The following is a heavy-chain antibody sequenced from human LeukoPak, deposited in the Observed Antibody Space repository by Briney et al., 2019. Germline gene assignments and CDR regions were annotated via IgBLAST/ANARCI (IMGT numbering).Heavy chain of an antibody. J-gene: IGHJ6*02. CDR3: AIGGPDITYYDFWSGYLSYYYYGMDV. Sequence: GASVKVSCKASGYTFTGYDINWVRQATGQGLEWMGWMNPNSGNTGYAQKFQGRVTMTRNTSISTAYMELSSLRSEDTAVYYCAIGGPDITYYDFWSGYLSYYYYGMDVWGQGTTVTVSS. D-gene: IGHD3-3*01. CDR1: GYTFTGYD. CDR2: MNPNSGNT. V-gene: IGHV1-8*01.